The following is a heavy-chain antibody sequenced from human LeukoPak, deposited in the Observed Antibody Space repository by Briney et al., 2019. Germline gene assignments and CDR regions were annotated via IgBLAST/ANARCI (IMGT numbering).Heavy chain of an antibody. CDR3: ARDLSTNPY. D-gene: IGHD2-8*01. Sequence: PGGSLRLSCAASGFTFSSYGMHWVRQAPGKGLVWVSRINSDRSRTTYADSVKGRFTISRDNAENTLYLQMDSLRAEDTAVYYCARDLSTNPYWGQGTLVTVSS. J-gene: IGHJ4*02. CDR1: GFTFSSYG. V-gene: IGHV3-74*01. CDR2: INSDRSRT.